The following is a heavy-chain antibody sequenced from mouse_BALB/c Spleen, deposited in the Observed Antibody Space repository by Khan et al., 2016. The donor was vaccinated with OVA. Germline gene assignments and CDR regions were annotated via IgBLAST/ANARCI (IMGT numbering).Heavy chain of an antibody. Sequence: EVELVESGGGLVQPGGSLKLSCATSGFTFSDYYMYWVRQTPEKRLEWVAYISNGGGSTYYPDTVKGRFTISRDNATNTTYLQMSRLKSEDTAIYYWARHGYGKCDGMDYWGQGTLVTVSA. J-gene: IGHJ4*01. D-gene: IGHD2-10*02. CDR1: GFTFSDYY. V-gene: IGHV5-12*02. CDR2: ISNGGGST. CDR3: ARHGYGKCDGMDY.